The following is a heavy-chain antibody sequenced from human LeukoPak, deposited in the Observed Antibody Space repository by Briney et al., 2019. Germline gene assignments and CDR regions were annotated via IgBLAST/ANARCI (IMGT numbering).Heavy chain of an antibody. CDR1: GLTVGSNY. CDR2: IYSGSST. CDR3: AKSSLSGSYPQGYYGMDV. D-gene: IGHD1-26*01. J-gene: IGHJ6*02. Sequence: PGGSLRLSCAVSGLTVGSNYMTWVRQVPGKGLEWVSFIYSGSSTYYADSVKGRFTISRDNFKNTVYLQMNSLRAEDTAIYYCAKSSLSGSYPQGYYGMDVWGQGTTVTVSS. V-gene: IGHV3-66*01.